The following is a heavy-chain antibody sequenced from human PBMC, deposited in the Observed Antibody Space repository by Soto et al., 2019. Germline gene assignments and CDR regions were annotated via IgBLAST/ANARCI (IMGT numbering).Heavy chain of an antibody. CDR3: ARGPTDYYDNSANYFLDY. CDR1: GYTFITYG. J-gene: IGHJ4*02. V-gene: IGHV1-18*01. Sequence: GASVKVSCKASGYTFITYGVSWVRQAPGQGLDWLGWISTYNGNTRYAERLQGGVTMTTDTTTNTAYMELRNLRSDDTAVYYCARGPTDYYDNSANYFLDYWGQGTLVTVSS. D-gene: IGHD3-22*01. CDR2: ISTYNGNT.